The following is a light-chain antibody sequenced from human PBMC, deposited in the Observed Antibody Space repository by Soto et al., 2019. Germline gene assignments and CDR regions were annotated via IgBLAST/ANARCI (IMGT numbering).Light chain of an antibody. V-gene: IGKV3-15*01. Sequence: EIVITQSPATLSVSPGEGATLSCRASQGIGNTLAWYQQKPGQTPRLLIYGASTRATGIPARFSGSGSGTEFTLTISGLEPEDFAVYYCQQRNNWPWTFGQGTKVDIK. CDR3: QQRNNWPWT. CDR2: GAS. J-gene: IGKJ1*01. CDR1: QGIGNT.